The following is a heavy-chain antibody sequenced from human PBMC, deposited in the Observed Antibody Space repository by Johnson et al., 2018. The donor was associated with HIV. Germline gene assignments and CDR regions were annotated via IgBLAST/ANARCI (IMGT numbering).Heavy chain of an antibody. CDR3: ARDRRYYDSSGYYHDAFDI. D-gene: IGHD3-22*01. CDR2: SGSGGGT. CDR1: GFTVNSNY. V-gene: IGHV3-66*01. J-gene: IGHJ3*02. Sequence: VQLVESGGGLVQPGGSLRLSCAASGFTVNSNYINWVRQAPGKGLECVSSISGSGGGTNYADSVKGRFTISRDNSKNTLYLQMISLRAEDTAVYCCARDRRYYDSSGYYHDAFDIWGQGTMVTVSS.